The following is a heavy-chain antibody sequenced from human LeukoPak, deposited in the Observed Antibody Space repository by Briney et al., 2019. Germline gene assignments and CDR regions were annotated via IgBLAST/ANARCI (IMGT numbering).Heavy chain of an antibody. J-gene: IGHJ4*02. V-gene: IGHV4-59*10. CDR2: IYTSGST. CDR3: ARLSGMKWEWYFDY. CDR1: GGSFSGYY. D-gene: IGHD1-26*01. Sequence: SETLSLTCAVYGGSFSGYYWSWIRQPAGKGLEWIGRIYTSGSTNYNPSLKSRVTMSVDTSKNQFSLKLSSVTAADTAVYYCARLSGMKWEWYFDYWGQGTLVTVSS.